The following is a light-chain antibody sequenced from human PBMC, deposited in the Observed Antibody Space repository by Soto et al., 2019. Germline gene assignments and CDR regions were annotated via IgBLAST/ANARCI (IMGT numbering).Light chain of an antibody. J-gene: IGKJ5*01. CDR2: AAS. CDR3: QQYHKLPII. CDR1: QGVSRS. Sequence: DTQLTQSPSFLSASVGDSVTITCRASQGVSRSVGWYQQKPGKVPKLLIAAASSLQSGVPSRFSGSGSETDFTLTISSLQPEDFAAYYCQQYHKLPIIFGQGTRLEIK. V-gene: IGKV1-9*01.